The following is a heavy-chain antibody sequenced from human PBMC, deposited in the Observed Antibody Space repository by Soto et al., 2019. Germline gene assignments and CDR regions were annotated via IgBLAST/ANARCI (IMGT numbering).Heavy chain of an antibody. V-gene: IGHV4-39*01. Sequence: SETLSLTCTVSGGSISSSSYYWGWIRQPPGKGLEWIGSIYYSGSTYYNPSLKSRVTISVDTSKNQFSLKLSSVTASDTAVYYCARWVYDFWSGYYWSGMDVWGQGTTVTVSS. CDR1: GGSISSSSYY. CDR3: ARWVYDFWSGYYWSGMDV. D-gene: IGHD3-3*01. CDR2: IYYSGST. J-gene: IGHJ6*02.